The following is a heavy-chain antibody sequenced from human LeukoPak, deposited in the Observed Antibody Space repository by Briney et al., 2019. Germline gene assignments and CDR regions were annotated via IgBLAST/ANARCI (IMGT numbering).Heavy chain of an antibody. CDR3: AKVSGYSYGYTGY. V-gene: IGHV3-23*01. D-gene: IGHD5-18*01. CDR1: GFTFSSYA. CDR2: ISGSGGST. Sequence: GSLRLSCAASGFTFSSYAMSWVRQAPGKGLEWVSVISGSGGSTYYADSVKGRFTISRDNSKNTLYLQMNSLRAEDTAVYYCAKVSGYSYGYTGYWGQGTLVTVSS. J-gene: IGHJ4*02.